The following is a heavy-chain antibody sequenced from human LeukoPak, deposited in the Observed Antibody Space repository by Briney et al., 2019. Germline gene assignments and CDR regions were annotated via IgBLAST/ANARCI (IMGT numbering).Heavy chain of an antibody. V-gene: IGHV1-69*13. CDR1: GGTFSSYA. CDR3: ARTWFREGYYDSSGYLGAFDI. J-gene: IGHJ3*02. D-gene: IGHD3-22*01. CDR2: IIPIFGTA. Sequence: ASVKVSCKASGGTFSSYAISWVRRAPGQGLEWMGGIIPIFGTANYAQKFQGRVTITADESTSTAYMELSSLRSEDTAVYYCARTWFREGYYDSSGYLGAFDIWGQGTMVTVSS.